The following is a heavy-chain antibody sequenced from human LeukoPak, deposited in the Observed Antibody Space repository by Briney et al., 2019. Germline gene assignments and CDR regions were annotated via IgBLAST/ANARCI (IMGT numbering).Heavy chain of an antibody. V-gene: IGHV1-2*02. D-gene: IGHD6-19*01. Sequence: ASVKISCKAYGYTFTSYGISWVRHAPGQGLEWMGWINPNSGGTNYAQKFQGRVTMTRDTSISTAYMELSRLRSDDTAVYYCARDGGLVQAYFDYWGQGTLVTVSS. CDR2: INPNSGGT. CDR3: ARDGGLVQAYFDY. CDR1: GYTFTSYG. J-gene: IGHJ4*02.